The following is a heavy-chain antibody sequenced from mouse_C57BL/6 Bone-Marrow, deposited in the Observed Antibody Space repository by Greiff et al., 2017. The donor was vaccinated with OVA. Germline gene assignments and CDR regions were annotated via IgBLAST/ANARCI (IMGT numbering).Heavy chain of an antibody. CDR2: ISYSGST. CDR1: GYSITSGYD. J-gene: IGHJ1*03. V-gene: IGHV3-1*01. CDR3: ARDDYYWYFDV. D-gene: IGHD2-4*01. Sequence: EVQLQESGPGMVKPSQSLSLTCTVTGYSITSGYDWHWIRHFPGNKLEWMGYISYSGSTNYNPSLKSRIPITHDTSTNHYFLKLSSVATEDTATDCCARDDYYWYFDVGGTGTTVTVSS.